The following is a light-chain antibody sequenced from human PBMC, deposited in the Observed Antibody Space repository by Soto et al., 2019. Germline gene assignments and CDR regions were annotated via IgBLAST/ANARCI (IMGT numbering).Light chain of an antibody. Sequence: EIVLTQSPGTLSLSPGERATLSCRASQSVSNNYLAWCQQKPGQAPRLLIYDASTRATGIPARFSGSGSGTEFTLTISSLQPDDFATYYCQHYNSYSEAFGQGTKVDIK. CDR3: QHYNSYSEA. CDR1: QSVSNN. CDR2: DAS. V-gene: IGKV3-15*01. J-gene: IGKJ1*01.